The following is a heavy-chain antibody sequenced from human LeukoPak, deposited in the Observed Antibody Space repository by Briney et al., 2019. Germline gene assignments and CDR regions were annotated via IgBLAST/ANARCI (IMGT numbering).Heavy chain of an antibody. Sequence: SETLSLTCKVSGDSVSSDSYYWSWIRQPPGQGLEWIGYIHNSGSTKYNASLKSRLTISVDTSKNQFSLEVTSVTAADTAVYYCARTNYGDYNWFDPWGPGNPGHRLL. J-gene: IGHJ5*02. V-gene: IGHV4-61*01. CDR3: ARTNYGDYNWFDP. CDR1: GDSVSSDSYY. D-gene: IGHD4-17*01. CDR2: IHNSGST.